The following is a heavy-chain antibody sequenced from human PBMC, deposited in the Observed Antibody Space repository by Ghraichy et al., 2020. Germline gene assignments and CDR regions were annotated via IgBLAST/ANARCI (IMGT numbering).Heavy chain of an antibody. Sequence: GEFLNISCAASGFTFSGYAMSWVRQAPGKGLEWVSGIGGSGGTTYYADSVKGQFSISRDNSKNTLYLQMNSLRVEDTAVYYCAKGDPYDFWSGYSSYGMDVWGQGTTVTVAS. V-gene: IGHV3-23*01. D-gene: IGHD3-3*01. CDR2: IGGSGGTT. CDR1: GFTFSGYA. J-gene: IGHJ6*02. CDR3: AKGDPYDFWSGYSSYGMDV.